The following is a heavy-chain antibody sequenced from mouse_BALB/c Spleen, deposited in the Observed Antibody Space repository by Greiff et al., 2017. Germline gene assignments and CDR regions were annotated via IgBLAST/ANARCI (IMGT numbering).Heavy chain of an antibody. J-gene: IGHJ4*01. CDR1: GFNINDTY. D-gene: IGHD2-10*02. CDR2: IDPANGNT. Sequence: EVQLQQSGAELVKPGASVKLSCTASGFNINDTYMHWVKQRPEQGLEWIGRIDPANGNTKYDPKFQGKAIITADTSSNTAYLQLSSLTSGDTAVYSCAPYGKYEGNAMNNGGKGTSANVSS. V-gene: IGHV14-3*02. CDR3: APYGKYEGNAMNN.